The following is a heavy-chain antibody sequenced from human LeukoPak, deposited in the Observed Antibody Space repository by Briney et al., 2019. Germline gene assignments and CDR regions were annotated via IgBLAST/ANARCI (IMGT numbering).Heavy chain of an antibody. D-gene: IGHD3-10*01. CDR3: ASTTMVRGVPGWFDP. CDR1: GYSFTNYW. Sequence: GESLKISCKGSGYSFTNYWIAWVRQMPGKGLEWMGLIYPGDSDTRYSPSFQGQVTISADKSISTAYLQWSSLKASDTAMYYCASTTMVRGVPGWFDPWGQGTLVTVSS. CDR2: IYPGDSDT. J-gene: IGHJ5*02. V-gene: IGHV5-51*01.